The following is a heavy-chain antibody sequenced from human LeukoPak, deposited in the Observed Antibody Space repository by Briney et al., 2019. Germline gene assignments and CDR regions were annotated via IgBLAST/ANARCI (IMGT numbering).Heavy chain of an antibody. CDR1: GFTFSSYA. V-gene: IGHV3-23*01. Sequence: GESLRLSCAASGFTFSSYAMSWVRQAPGKGLEWVSVISDNGGSTYYADSVKGRFTISRDNFKNTLYLQMNSLRAEDTAVYYCAKARFGSGWYDNWGQGTLVTVSS. J-gene: IGHJ5*02. CDR2: ISDNGGST. D-gene: IGHD6-19*01. CDR3: AKARFGSGWYDN.